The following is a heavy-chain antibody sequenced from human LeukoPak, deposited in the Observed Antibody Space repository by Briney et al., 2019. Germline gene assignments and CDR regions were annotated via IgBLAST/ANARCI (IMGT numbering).Heavy chain of an antibody. J-gene: IGHJ4*02. Sequence: ASVKVSCKASGYTFTGYYIHWVRQAPGQGLEWMGWISAYSGKTNSAQKLQGRVTFTTDTSTSTAYMELRSLRFDDTAVYYCVRLTAYSGYVLMGFEYWGQGTLVTVSS. D-gene: IGHD5-12*01. V-gene: IGHV1-18*04. CDR1: GYTFTGYY. CDR3: VRLTAYSGYVLMGFEY. CDR2: ISAYSGKT.